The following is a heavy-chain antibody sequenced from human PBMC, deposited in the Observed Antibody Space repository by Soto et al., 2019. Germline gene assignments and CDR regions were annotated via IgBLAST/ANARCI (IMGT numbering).Heavy chain of an antibody. CDR2: IYYSGST. V-gene: IGHV4-31*03. D-gene: IGHD3-3*01. CDR1: GGSISSGGYY. Sequence: PSETLSLTCSVSGGSISSGGYYWSWIRQHPGKGLEWIGYIYYSGSTYYNPSLKSRVTISVDTSKNQFSLKLSSVTAADTAVYYCAITGITIFGVVITPHWFDPWGQGTLVTVSS. J-gene: IGHJ5*02. CDR3: AITGITIFGVVITPHWFDP.